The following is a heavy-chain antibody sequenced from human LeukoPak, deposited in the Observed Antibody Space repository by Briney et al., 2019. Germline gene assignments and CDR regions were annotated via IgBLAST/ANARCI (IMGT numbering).Heavy chain of an antibody. D-gene: IGHD3-9*01. CDR1: GDSINSHY. CDR3: ARGSLRDTLTAFDY. CDR2: IYYSGHT. J-gene: IGHJ4*02. V-gene: IGHV4-59*11. Sequence: SETLSLTCTVSGDSINSHYWSWIRQPPGKGLEWIGFIYYSGHTNCNPSLKSRATISVDTSKNQFSLKLSSVTAADTAIYYCARGSLRDTLTAFDYWGQGTLVTVSS.